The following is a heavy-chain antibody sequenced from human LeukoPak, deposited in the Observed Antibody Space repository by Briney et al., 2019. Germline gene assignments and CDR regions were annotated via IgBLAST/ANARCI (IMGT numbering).Heavy chain of an antibody. J-gene: IGHJ4*02. CDR2: IYTSGST. D-gene: IGHD5-24*01. CDR3: AREEDGYFV. CDR1: GGSISSGSYY. V-gene: IGHV4-61*02. Sequence: TSQTLSLTCTVSGGSISSGSYYWSWIRQPAGKGLEWIGRIYTSGSTNYNPSLKSRVTISVDTSKNQFSLKLSSVTAADTAVYYCAREEDGYFVWGQGTLVTVSS.